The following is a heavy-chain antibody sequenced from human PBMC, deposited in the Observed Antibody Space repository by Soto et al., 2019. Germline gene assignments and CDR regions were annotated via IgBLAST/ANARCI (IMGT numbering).Heavy chain of an antibody. CDR3: ARAPRYYYGSGSYYNVAPFDY. Sequence: ASVKVSCKASGGTFSSYTISWVRQAPGQGLEWMGRIIPILGIANYAQKFQGRVTITADKSTSTAYMELSSLRSEDTAVYYCARAPRYYYGSGSYYNVAPFDYWGKGTLVSVSS. D-gene: IGHD3-10*01. J-gene: IGHJ4*02. V-gene: IGHV1-69*02. CDR1: GGTFSSYT. CDR2: IIPILGIA.